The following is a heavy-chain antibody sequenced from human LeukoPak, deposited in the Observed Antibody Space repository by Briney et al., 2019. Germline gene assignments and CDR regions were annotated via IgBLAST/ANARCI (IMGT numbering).Heavy chain of an antibody. D-gene: IGHD2-21*02. CDR3: AKDSVTALYGYYYYYMDV. J-gene: IGHJ6*03. Sequence: GGSLRLSCAASGFTFSSYEINWVRQAPGKGLEWASYISSSDSTIYYADSVKGRFTISRDNSKNTLYLQMNSLRVEDAAVYYCAKDSVTALYGYYYYYMDVWGKGTTVTVSS. CDR1: GFTFSSYE. CDR2: ISSSDSTI. V-gene: IGHV3-48*03.